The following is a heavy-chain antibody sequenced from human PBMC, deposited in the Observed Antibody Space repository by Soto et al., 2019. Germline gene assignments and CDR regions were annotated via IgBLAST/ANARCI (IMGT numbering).Heavy chain of an antibody. V-gene: IGHV1-18*01. Sequence: ASVKVSCKTSGYTFTSYGISWVRQAPGQGLEWMGWITTDKGKTTYAQKFQGRVTMTTDTSTSTAYMELNSLRSEDTAVYYCVRDSPIGSTFSGYDGIDYWG. J-gene: IGHJ4*01. CDR3: VRDSPIGSTFSGYDGIDY. CDR2: ITTDKGKT. CDR1: GYTFTSYG. D-gene: IGHD5-12*01.